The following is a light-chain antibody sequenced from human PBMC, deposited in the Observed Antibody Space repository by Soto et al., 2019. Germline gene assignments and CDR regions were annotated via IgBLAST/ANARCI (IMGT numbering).Light chain of an antibody. CDR1: QSVSSY. CDR2: DAS. Sequence: EIVLTQSPATLSLSPGERATLSCRASQSVSSYLAWYQQKPGQAPRLLIYDASNRATGIPARFSGSGSGTAFTLTISSLEPEDCAVYYCQQRSNWPAYTFGQGTQLEIK. V-gene: IGKV3-11*01. CDR3: QQRSNWPAYT. J-gene: IGKJ2*01.